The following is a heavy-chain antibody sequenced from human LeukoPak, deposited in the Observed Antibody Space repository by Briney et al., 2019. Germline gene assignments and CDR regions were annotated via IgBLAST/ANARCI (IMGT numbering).Heavy chain of an antibody. V-gene: IGHV3-74*01. Sequence: GGSLRLSCAASGFTFSSYWMHWVRQAPGKGLVRVSAIRSDGSSTSYADSVKGRFTISRDNAKNTLYLQMNSLRAEDTAVYYCARDQAGAFDMWGQGTMVTVSS. CDR2: IRSDGSST. J-gene: IGHJ3*02. CDR1: GFTFSSYW. D-gene: IGHD3-10*01. CDR3: ARDQAGAFDM.